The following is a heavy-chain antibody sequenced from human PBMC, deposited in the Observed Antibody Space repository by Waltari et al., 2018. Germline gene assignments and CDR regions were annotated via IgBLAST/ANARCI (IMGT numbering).Heavy chain of an antibody. CDR1: GDSISSGFY. Sequence: QVQLQESGPGLVKSSETLSLTCGVSGDSISSGFYWVWIRQPPGKGPEWIGSVYHNGNIFYNPSLTSRFTMSVDKSRKHFSLSLRSVTAADTAVYYCARATCSHGGCSMYYFYYYMDVWGKGTTVTVSS. CDR3: ARATCSHGGCSMYYFYYYMDV. V-gene: IGHV4-38-2*01. D-gene: IGHD2-8*01. CDR2: VYHNGNI. J-gene: IGHJ6*03.